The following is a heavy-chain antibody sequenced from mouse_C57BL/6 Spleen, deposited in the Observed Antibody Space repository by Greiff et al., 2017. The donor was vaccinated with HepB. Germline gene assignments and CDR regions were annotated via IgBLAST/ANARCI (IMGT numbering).Heavy chain of an antibody. CDR2: INPGSGDT. V-gene: IGHV1-54*01. CDR3: AREGVIAYQYSFDY. D-gene: IGHD6-5*01. Sequence: QVQLKESGAELVRPGTSVKLSCKASGYAFTNYLIEWVKQRPGQGLEWIGEINPGSGDTNYNEKFKGKATLTADKSSSTAYMQLSSLTSEDSAVYFCAREGVIAYQYSFDYWGQGTTLTVSS. CDR1: GYAFTNYL. J-gene: IGHJ2*01.